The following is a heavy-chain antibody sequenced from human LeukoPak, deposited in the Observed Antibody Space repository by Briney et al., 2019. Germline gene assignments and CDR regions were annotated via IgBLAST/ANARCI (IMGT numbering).Heavy chain of an antibody. CDR2: FNPRDGET. J-gene: IGHJ4*02. Sequence: ASVKVSCKVSGFSLTELSMHWVRQAPGKGSEWMGGFNPRDGETYFAQNFQGRVTLTEDTSTDTSSMELRSLKSDDTAVYYCATSDRQFCSPTSCYMPFDYWGQGTLVIVSS. D-gene: IGHD2-2*02. CDR3: ATSDRQFCSPTSCYMPFDY. V-gene: IGHV1-24*01. CDR1: GFSLTELS.